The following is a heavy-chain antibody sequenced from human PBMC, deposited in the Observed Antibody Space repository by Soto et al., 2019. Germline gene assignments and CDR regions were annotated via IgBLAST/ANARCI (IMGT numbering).Heavy chain of an antibody. J-gene: IGHJ6*02. D-gene: IGHD3-22*01. CDR3: ARGPPSITMIVVVDYYYHGMDV. Sequence: PSETLSLTCAVYGGSFSGYYGSWIRQPPGKGLEWIGEINHSGSTNYNPSLKSRVTISVDTSKNQFSLKLSSVTAADTAVYYCARGPPSITMIVVVDYYYHGMDVWGQGTTVTVSS. CDR2: INHSGST. CDR1: GGSFSGYY. V-gene: IGHV4-34*01.